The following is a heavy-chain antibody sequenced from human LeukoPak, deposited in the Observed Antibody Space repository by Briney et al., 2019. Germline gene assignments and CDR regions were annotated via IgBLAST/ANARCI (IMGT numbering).Heavy chain of an antibody. V-gene: IGHV4-39*01. J-gene: IGHJ5*02. CDR1: GVSISSTTDY. CDR3: ARQTMEWLKDRGWFDP. D-gene: IGHD3-3*01. CDR2: IYYSGNTEYNPT. Sequence: PSETLSLTCTISGVSISSTTDYWGWIRQPPEKGLEWIGTIYYSGNTEYNPTYYNPSLKSRVTISVDTSKNQLSLRLTSVTATDTAVYYCARQTMEWLKDRGWFDPWGQGTLVTVSS.